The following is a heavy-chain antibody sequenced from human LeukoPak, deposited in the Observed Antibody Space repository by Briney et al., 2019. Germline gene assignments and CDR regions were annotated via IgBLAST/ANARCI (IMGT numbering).Heavy chain of an antibody. Sequence: GGSLRLSCAASGFTFSGYTMHWVRQAPGKGLEWVAVISYDGSNKYYADSVKGRFTISRDNSKNTLYLQMNSLRAEDTAMYYCAEDQQLQPFHYWGQGTLVTVSS. V-gene: IGHV3-30-3*01. J-gene: IGHJ4*02. CDR3: AEDQQLQPFHY. CDR1: GFTFSGYT. CDR2: ISYDGSNK. D-gene: IGHD1-1*01.